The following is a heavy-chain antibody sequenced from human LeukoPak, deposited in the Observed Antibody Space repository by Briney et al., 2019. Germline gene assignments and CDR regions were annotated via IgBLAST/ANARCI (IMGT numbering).Heavy chain of an antibody. V-gene: IGHV4-34*01. CDR2: INHSGST. Sequence: SETLSLTCDVYGGSFSGYYWSWIRQPPGEGLEWIGEINHSGSTNYNPSLKSRVTISVDTSKNQFSLKLSSVTAADTAVYYCARSWTGIVATIGYYFDYWGQGTLVTVSS. D-gene: IGHD5-12*01. CDR3: ARSWTGIVATIGYYFDY. J-gene: IGHJ4*02. CDR1: GGSFSGYY.